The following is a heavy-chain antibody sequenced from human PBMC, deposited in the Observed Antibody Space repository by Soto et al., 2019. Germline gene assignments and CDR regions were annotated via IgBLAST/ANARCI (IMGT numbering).Heavy chain of an antibody. J-gene: IGHJ4*02. V-gene: IGHV4-30-2*01. CDR3: ARVPDY. Sequence: QLQLQESGSGLVKPSQTLSLTCAGSGGSISSGGYSWGWIRQPTGKGLEGIGYIYHSGSIHYTPSLKSRVPISVDRSQNQFSLKLSSGTAADTAVYYCARVPDYWSQGTLVSVSS. CDR2: IYHSGSI. CDR1: GGSISSGGYS.